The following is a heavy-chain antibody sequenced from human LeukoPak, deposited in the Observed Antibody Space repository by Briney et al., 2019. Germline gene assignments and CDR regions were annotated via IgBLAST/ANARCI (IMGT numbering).Heavy chain of an antibody. Sequence: GGSLRLSCAASGFAFSNTGMTWVRQAPGRGLEWVSTISPTGEGTHYADSVKGRFTISRDNSKNTPSLEMNSLRADDTATYYCARDAGGAWPFDYWGQGTRVIVSS. CDR2: ISPTGEGT. D-gene: IGHD4-17*01. CDR1: GFAFSNTG. J-gene: IGHJ4*02. V-gene: IGHV3-23*01. CDR3: ARDAGGAWPFDY.